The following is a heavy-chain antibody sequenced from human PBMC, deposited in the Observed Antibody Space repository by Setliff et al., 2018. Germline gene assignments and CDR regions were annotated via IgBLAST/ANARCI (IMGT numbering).Heavy chain of an antibody. Sequence: GESLKISWKGFGYSFSNCXXXXVRQMPGKGLEGMGIIYPGDSHTRYSXSXQGQVPMSADQSTNXAYLXXSSLKASDTXXXYXXXXVKVRGGMDVWGQGTTVTVSS. CDR1: GYSFSNCX. J-gene: IGHJ6*02. V-gene: IGHV5-51*01. CDR3: XXXVKVRGGMDV. CDR2: IYPGDSHT.